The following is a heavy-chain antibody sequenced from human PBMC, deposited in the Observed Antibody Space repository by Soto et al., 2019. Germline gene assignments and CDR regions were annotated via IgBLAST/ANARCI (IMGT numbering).Heavy chain of an antibody. CDR3: ARRGYYDFWSGYAYMDV. V-gene: IGHV1-8*01. CDR1: GYTFTSYD. D-gene: IGHD3-3*01. CDR2: MNPNSGNT. Sequence: ASVKVSCKASGYTFTSYDINWVRQATGQGLEWMGWMNPNSGNTDYAQKFQGRVTMTRNTSISTAYMELSSLRSEDTAVYYCARRGYYDFWSGYAYMDVWGKGSTVTVSS. J-gene: IGHJ6*03.